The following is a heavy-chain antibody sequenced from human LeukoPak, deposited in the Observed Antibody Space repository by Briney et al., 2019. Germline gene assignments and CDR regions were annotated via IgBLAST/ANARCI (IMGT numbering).Heavy chain of an antibody. Sequence: PSQTLSLTCTVSGGSISSGDYYWSWIRQPPGKGLEWIGYIYYSGSTYYNPSLKSRVTISVDTSKNQFSLKLSSVTAADTAVYYCAGLLGYCSSTSRPNWFDPWGQGTLVTVSS. D-gene: IGHD2-2*01. CDR2: IYYSGST. CDR3: AGLLGYCSSTSRPNWFDP. CDR1: GGSISSGDYY. J-gene: IGHJ5*02. V-gene: IGHV4-30-4*08.